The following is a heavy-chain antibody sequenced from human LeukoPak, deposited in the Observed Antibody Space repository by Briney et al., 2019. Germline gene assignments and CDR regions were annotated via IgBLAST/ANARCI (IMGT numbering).Heavy chain of an antibody. CDR1: GGSISSYY. D-gene: IGHD4-17*01. V-gene: IGHV4-59*01. Sequence: SETLSLTCTVSGGSISSYYWGWIRQPPGKGLEWIGYIYYSGSTNYNPSLKSRVTISVDTSKNQFSLKLSSVTAADTAVYYCARAPYGDYAFDYWGQGTLVTVSS. J-gene: IGHJ4*02. CDR2: IYYSGST. CDR3: ARAPYGDYAFDY.